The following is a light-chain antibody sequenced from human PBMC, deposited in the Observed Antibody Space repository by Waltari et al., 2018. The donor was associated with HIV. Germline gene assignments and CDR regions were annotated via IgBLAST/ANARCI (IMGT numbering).Light chain of an antibody. CDR2: DNN. Sequence: VLTQPPSVSAAPGQTVSISCSGSYSNIAHNYVSWYQQVPGTAPKLLIYDNNKRPSGIPDRFSGSKSGTSATLGVTGLQTGDEADYYCGTWDSRLSGFVFGPGTRVIVL. V-gene: IGLV1-51*01. CDR1: YSNIAHNY. J-gene: IGLJ1*01. CDR3: GTWDSRLSGFV.